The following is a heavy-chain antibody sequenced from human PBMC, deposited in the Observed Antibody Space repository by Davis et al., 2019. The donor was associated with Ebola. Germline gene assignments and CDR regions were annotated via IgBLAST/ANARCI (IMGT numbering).Heavy chain of an antibody. CDR1: GGTFSSYA. J-gene: IGHJ3*02. D-gene: IGHD3-22*01. CDR2: IIPILGIA. Sequence: AASVKVSCKASGGTFSSYAISWVRQAPGQGLEWMGRIIPILGIANYAQKFQGRVTITADKSTSTAYMELSSLRSEDTAVYYCATVTYYYDSSGYYSHAFDIWGQGTMVTVSS. V-gene: IGHV1-69*04. CDR3: ATVTYYYDSSGYYSHAFDI.